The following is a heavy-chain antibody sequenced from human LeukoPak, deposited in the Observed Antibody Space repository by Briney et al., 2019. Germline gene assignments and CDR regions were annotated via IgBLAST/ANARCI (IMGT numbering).Heavy chain of an antibody. D-gene: IGHD5-12*01. V-gene: IGHV4-61*02. J-gene: IGHJ4*02. CDR1: GGSISSGSYY. Sequence: SETLSLTCTVSGGSISSGSYYWSWIRQPAGKGLEWIGRIYTSGSTNYNPSLKSRVTISVDTSKNQFSLKLSSVTAADTAVYYCARARGYSGYDSRGLDYWGQGTLVTVSS. CDR2: IYTSGST. CDR3: ARARGYSGYDSRGLDY.